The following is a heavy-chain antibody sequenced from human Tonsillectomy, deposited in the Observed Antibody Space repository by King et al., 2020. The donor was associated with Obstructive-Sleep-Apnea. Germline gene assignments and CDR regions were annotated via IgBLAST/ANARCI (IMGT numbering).Heavy chain of an antibody. V-gene: IGHV4-61*01. D-gene: IGHD2-2*01. CDR1: GGSVTSGRYY. J-gene: IGHJ6*02. CDR2: IYHGGSA. CDR3: ARYSCGTICFGHYYYAMDV. Sequence: VQLQESGPGLVKPSETLSLTCTVSGGSVTSGRYYWSWVRLPPRKGLQWVGHIYHGGSANFNPSLKSRATISLDTSMNQVSLRLRSVTAADTAVYYCARYSCGTICFGHYYYAMDVWGQGTTVTVSS.